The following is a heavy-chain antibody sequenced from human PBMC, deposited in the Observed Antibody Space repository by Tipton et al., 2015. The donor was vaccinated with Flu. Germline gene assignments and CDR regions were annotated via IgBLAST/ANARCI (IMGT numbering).Heavy chain of an antibody. CDR2: VYYSGTT. J-gene: IGHJ5*02. D-gene: IGHD4-11*01. CDR3: ARRDYNNYVSDPKSRFDP. V-gene: IGHV4-59*08. Sequence: TLSLTCSVSGDSLNYYYWSWIRQSPGEGLEWIGQVYYSGTTSYNPSLKSRVTMSVDTSNNQFSLKVFSVTAADTAVYYCARRDYNNYVSDPKSRFDPWGQGILVTVSS. CDR1: GDSLNYYY.